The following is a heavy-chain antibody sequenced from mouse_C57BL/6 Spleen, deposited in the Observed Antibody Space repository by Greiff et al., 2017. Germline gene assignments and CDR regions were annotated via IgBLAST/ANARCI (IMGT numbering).Heavy chain of an antibody. J-gene: IGHJ4*01. CDR2: IYPGSGST. V-gene: IGHV1-55*01. Sequence: QVQLPQPGAELVKPGASVKMSCKASGYTFTGYWITWVKQRPGQGLEWIGDIYPGSGSTNYNEKFKSKATLTVDTSSSTAYMQLSSLTSEDSAVYYCARDGNHFYAMDYWGQGTSVTVSS. CDR1: GYTFTGYW. CDR3: ARDGNHFYAMDY. D-gene: IGHD2-1*01.